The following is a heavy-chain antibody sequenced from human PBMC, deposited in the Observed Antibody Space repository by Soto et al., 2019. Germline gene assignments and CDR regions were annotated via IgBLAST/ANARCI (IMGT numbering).Heavy chain of an antibody. CDR1: GFTSSHYA. Sequence: VQLLESGGGLVQSGGSLRVSCAASGFTSSHYAMSWVRQAPGTGLEWVSSIIGSGVRTYYADSVQGRFTISRDNSKNMLYLHMDSLRAEDTAIYYCAKELMLAAGSWLTSDQPYYGMDVWGQGTTVTVSS. J-gene: IGHJ6*02. CDR2: IIGSGVRT. V-gene: IGHV3-23*01. CDR3: AKELMLAAGSWLTSDQPYYGMDV. D-gene: IGHD6-25*01.